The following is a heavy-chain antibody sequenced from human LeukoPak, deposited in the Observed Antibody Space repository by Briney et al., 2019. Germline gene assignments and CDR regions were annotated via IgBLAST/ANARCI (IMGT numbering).Heavy chain of an antibody. CDR2: INGGGSPI. V-gene: IGHV3-48*01. CDR3: ARVGNLRSVDY. Sequence: RGSLRLSCAASGFTFSRDSTNWVRQAPGKGLEWVAYINGGGSPILYADSVRGRFTISRDNAKSSLYLQMNSLRAEDTALYHCARVGNLRSVDYWGQGTLVTVSS. D-gene: IGHD4-17*01. J-gene: IGHJ4*02. CDR1: GFTFSRDS.